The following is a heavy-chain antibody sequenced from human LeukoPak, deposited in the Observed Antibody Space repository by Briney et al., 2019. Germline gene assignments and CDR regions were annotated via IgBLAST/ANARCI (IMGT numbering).Heavy chain of an antibody. CDR1: GGTFSSYA. Sequence: SVKVSCKASGGTFSSYAISWVRQAPGQGLEWVGGIIPIFGTANYAQKFQGRVTITADKSTSTAYMELSSLRSEDTAVYYCARSDEPLYYFDYWGQGTLVTVSS. CDR2: IIPIFGTA. CDR3: ARSDEPLYYFDY. D-gene: IGHD1-14*01. J-gene: IGHJ4*02. V-gene: IGHV1-69*06.